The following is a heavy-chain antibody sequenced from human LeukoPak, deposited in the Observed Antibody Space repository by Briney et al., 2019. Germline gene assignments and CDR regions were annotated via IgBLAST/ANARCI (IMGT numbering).Heavy chain of an antibody. CDR2: ISAYNGNT. CDR1: GGTFSSYA. CDR3: AALPPVSGSYGG. V-gene: IGHV1-18*01. J-gene: IGHJ4*02. D-gene: IGHD1-26*01. Sequence: ASVKVSCKASGGTFSSYAISWVRQAPGQGLEWMGWISAYNGNTNYAQKLQGRVTMTTDTSTSTAYMELRSLRSDDTAVYYCAALPPVSGSYGGWGQGTLVTVSS.